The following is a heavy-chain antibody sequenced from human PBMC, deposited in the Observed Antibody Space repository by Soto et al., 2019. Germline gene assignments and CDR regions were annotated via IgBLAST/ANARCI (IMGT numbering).Heavy chain of an antibody. D-gene: IGHD6-6*01. Sequence: SETLSLTCAVYGGSFSGYYWSWIRQPPGKGLEWIGEINHSGSTNYNPSLKSRVTISVDTSKNQFSLKLSSVTAADTAVYYCARVRGAAPYYYYYMDVWGKRTTVTVSS. CDR2: INHSGST. CDR1: GGSFSGYY. V-gene: IGHV4-34*01. CDR3: ARVRGAAPYYYYYMDV. J-gene: IGHJ6*03.